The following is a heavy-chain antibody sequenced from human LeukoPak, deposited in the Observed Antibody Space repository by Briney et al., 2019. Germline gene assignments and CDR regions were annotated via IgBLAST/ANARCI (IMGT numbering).Heavy chain of an antibody. CDR2: ISAYNGNT. Sequence: ASVKVSCKASGYTFTSYGISWVRQAPGQGLEWMGWISAYNGNTNYAQKLQGRVTMTTDTSTSTAYQELRSLRSDDTAVYYRARVYRLAAAGTLYFQHWGQGTLVTVSS. D-gene: IGHD6-13*01. J-gene: IGHJ1*01. CDR1: GYTFTSYG. CDR3: ARVYRLAAAGTLYFQH. V-gene: IGHV1-18*01.